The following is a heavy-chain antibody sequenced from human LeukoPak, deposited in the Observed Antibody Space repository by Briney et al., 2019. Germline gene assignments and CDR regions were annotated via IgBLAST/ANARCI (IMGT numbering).Heavy chain of an antibody. CDR3: AGLQGHSYYYMDV. CDR1: GGSFSSYY. CDR2: IDHGGIT. J-gene: IGHJ6*03. V-gene: IGHV4-34*01. Sequence: SETLSLTCAVYGGSFSSYYWSWIRQPPGRGLEWIGDIDHGGITNCNPSLKSRVTISVDTSKNQFSLTLRSVTAADTAVYYCAGLQGHSYYYMDVWGRGATVTVSS.